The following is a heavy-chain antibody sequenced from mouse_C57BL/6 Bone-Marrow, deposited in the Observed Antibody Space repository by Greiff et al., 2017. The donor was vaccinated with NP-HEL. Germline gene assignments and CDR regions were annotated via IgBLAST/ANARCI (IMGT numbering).Heavy chain of an antibody. D-gene: IGHD1-1*01. CDR2: IDPETGGT. Sequence: QVQLQQSGAELVRPGASVTLSCKASGYTFTDYEMHWVKQTPVHGLEWIGAIDPETGGTAYNQKFKGKAILTADKSSSTAYMELRSLESEDSAVYYCTDGSSPAWFAYWGQGTLVTVSA. J-gene: IGHJ3*01. CDR1: GYTFTDYE. CDR3: TDGSSPAWFAY. V-gene: IGHV1-15*01.